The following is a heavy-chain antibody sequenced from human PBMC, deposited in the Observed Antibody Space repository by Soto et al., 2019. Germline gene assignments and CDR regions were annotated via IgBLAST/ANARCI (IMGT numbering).Heavy chain of an antibody. J-gene: IGHJ4*02. CDR3: ASGRGYDFWSGYYYFDY. Sequence: ASVKVSCKASGYTFTSYGISWVRQAPGQGLEWMGWISANNGNTDYAQKLQGRVTMTTNTSISTAYMELRSLRSDDTAVYYCASGRGYDFWSGYYYFDYWGQGTLVTVSS. CDR1: GYTFTSYG. CDR2: ISANNGNT. D-gene: IGHD3-3*01. V-gene: IGHV1-18*01.